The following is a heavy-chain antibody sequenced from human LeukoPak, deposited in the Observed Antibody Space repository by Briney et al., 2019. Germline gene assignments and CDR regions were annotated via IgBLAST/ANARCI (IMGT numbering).Heavy chain of an antibody. CDR2: IYYGETT. CDR3: VRHYVLHIVGPSY. D-gene: IGHD1-26*01. J-gene: IGHJ4*02. V-gene: IGHV4-39*01. Sequence: SETLSLTCTVSGASISSSNFYWDWIRQSPGKGLEWIGNIYYGETTSYNPSFKSRVTISVDTSKNQFSLKVNSVTAADTAMYFCVRHYVLHIVGPSYWGQGILVTVSS. CDR1: GASISSSNFY.